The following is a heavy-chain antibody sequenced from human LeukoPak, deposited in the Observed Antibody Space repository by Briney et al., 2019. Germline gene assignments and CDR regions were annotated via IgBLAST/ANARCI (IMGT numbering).Heavy chain of an antibody. D-gene: IGHD1-26*01. Sequence: PSETLSLTCTVSGYSISSGYYWGWIRQPPGKGLEWIGSIYHTGSSNYNPSLKSRVTISVDTSKNQFSLKLSSVTAADTAVYYCARIGGSYYPFDYWGQGALVTVSS. V-gene: IGHV4-38-2*02. CDR1: GYSISSGYY. CDR2: IYHTGSS. CDR3: ARIGGSYYPFDY. J-gene: IGHJ4*02.